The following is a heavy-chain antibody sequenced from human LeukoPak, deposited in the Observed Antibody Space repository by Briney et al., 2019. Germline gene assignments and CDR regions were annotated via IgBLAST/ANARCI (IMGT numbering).Heavy chain of an antibody. Sequence: ASVKVSCKASGNTFTGYYMHWVRQAPGQGLEWMGWINPNSGGTNYAQKFQGRVTMTRDTSISTAYMELSRLRSDDTAVYYCARGYSGYLNPYYYMDVWGKGTTVTVSS. J-gene: IGHJ6*03. CDR2: INPNSGGT. V-gene: IGHV1-2*02. CDR1: GNTFTGYY. D-gene: IGHD5-12*01. CDR3: ARGYSGYLNPYYYMDV.